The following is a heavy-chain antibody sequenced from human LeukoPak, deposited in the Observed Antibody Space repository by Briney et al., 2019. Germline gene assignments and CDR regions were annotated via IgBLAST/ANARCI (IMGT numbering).Heavy chain of an antibody. V-gene: IGHV4-59*01. D-gene: IGHD2-21*01. CDR1: GDSIRSSY. CDR3: ARAGHVYCGGDCSNAFDI. Sequence: SETLSLTCTVSGDSIRSSYWSWIRQPPGKGLEWIGYIYYSGSTNYNPSLKSRVTISVDTSKNQFSLKLSSVTAADTAVYYCARAGHVYCGGDCSNAFDIWGQGTMVTVSS. J-gene: IGHJ3*02. CDR2: IYYSGST.